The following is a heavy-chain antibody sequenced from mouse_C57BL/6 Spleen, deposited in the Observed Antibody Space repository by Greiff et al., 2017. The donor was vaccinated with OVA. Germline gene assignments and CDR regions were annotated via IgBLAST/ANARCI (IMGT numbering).Heavy chain of an antibody. D-gene: IGHD2-3*01. Sequence: QVQLQQPGAELVKPGASVKLSCKASGYTFTSYWMHWVKQRPGQGLEWIGMIHPNSGSTNYNEKFKSKATLTVDKSSSTAYMQLSSLTSEDSAVYYCARNGFYDGYPAWFAYWGQGTLVTVSA. CDR2: IHPNSGST. V-gene: IGHV1-64*01. J-gene: IGHJ3*01. CDR3: ARNGFYDGYPAWFAY. CDR1: GYTFTSYW.